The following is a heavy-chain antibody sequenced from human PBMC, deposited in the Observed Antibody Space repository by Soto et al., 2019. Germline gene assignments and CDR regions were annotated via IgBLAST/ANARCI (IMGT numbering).Heavy chain of an antibody. J-gene: IGHJ4*02. CDR3: ARGGSGYDYFDY. D-gene: IGHD5-12*01. CDR1: SGSISSNNW. Sequence: QVQLRESGPGLVKPSGTLSLTCAVSSGSISSNNWWSWVRQPPGKGLEWIGEIYHSGSINHNPSLESRVTISVDKSKNQFSLHLSSVTAADTAVYYCARGGSGYDYFDYWGQGTLVTVSS. CDR2: IYHSGSI. V-gene: IGHV4-4*02.